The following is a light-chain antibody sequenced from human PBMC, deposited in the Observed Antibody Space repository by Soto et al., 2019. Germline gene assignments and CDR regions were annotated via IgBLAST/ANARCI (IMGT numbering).Light chain of an antibody. J-gene: IGLJ2*01. CDR3: QSTDSSGTFL. CDR2: KDT. V-gene: IGLV3-25*03. Sequence: SYELTQPPSVSVSPGQTARISCSGDALPNQYAYWYQQKPGQAPVLVIYKDTERPSGIPERFSGSSSGTTVTLTLSGVQADDEADYYCQSTDSSGTFLFGGGTKLTVL. CDR1: ALPNQY.